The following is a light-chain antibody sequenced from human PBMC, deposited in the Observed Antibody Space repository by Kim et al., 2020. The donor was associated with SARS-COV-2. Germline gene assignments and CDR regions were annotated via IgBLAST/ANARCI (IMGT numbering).Light chain of an antibody. J-gene: IGKJ5*01. V-gene: IGKV1-17*01. Sequence: ASVGDRVTFTCRASQDIRNDLGWYQQNPGRAPKRLIYGASSLQSGGPSRFSGSGSGTEFTLTISSVQPEDFATYFCLQHSTYPITFGRGTRLEIK. CDR1: QDIRND. CDR3: LQHSTYPIT. CDR2: GAS.